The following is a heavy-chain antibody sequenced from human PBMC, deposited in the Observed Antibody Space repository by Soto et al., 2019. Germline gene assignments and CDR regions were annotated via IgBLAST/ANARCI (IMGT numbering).Heavy chain of an antibody. CDR2: ISGSGGST. J-gene: IGHJ4*02. CDR1: GFTFSSYA. D-gene: IGHD3-16*02. CDR3: AKDRMITFGGVIAAPIFDY. Sequence: GGSLRLSCAASGFTFSSYAMSWVRQAPGKGLEWVSAISGSGGSTYYADSVKGRFTISRDNSKNTLYLQMNSLRAEDTAVYYCAKDRMITFGGVIAAPIFDYWGQGTLVTVSS. V-gene: IGHV3-23*01.